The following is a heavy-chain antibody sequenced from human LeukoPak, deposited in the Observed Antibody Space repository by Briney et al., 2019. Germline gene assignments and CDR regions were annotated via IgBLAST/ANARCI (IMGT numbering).Heavy chain of an antibody. CDR1: GYTFTNYA. J-gene: IGHJ5*02. V-gene: IGHV7-4-1*01. Sequence: GASVKVSCKASGYTFTNYAMSWVRQAPGQGLEWMGWINTNTGNPTYAQGFTGRFVFSLDAFVSTAYLQIRRLKAEDTAVYYCARVPFVVMGDTGNWFDPWGQGTLVTVSS. CDR2: INTNTGNP. D-gene: IGHD2-8*01. CDR3: ARVPFVVMGDTGNWFDP.